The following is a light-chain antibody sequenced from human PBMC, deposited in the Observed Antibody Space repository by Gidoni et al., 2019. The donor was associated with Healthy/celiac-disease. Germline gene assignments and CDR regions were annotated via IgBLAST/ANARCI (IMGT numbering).Light chain of an antibody. Sequence: DIVMTQSPLSLPVTPGEPASISCRSSQSLLHSNGYNYLDWYLQKPGQSPQLLIYLGSNRASGVPDRFSGSGSGTDFTLKISRVEAEDVGVYYCMQARQTPITCGQGTRLEIK. CDR3: MQARQTPIT. V-gene: IGKV2-28*01. J-gene: IGKJ5*01. CDR1: QSLLHSNGYNY. CDR2: LGS.